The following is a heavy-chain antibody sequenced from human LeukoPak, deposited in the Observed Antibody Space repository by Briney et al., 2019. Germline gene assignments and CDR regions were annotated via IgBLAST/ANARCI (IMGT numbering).Heavy chain of an antibody. D-gene: IGHD3-22*01. CDR3: ARGQFRFSDYDSSAFDY. CDR1: GFTFSNYA. J-gene: IGHJ4*02. CDR2: ISYHGTNK. V-gene: IGHV3-30*04. Sequence: PGGSLRLSCAASGFTFSNYAMHWVRQAPGKGLEWVAVISYHGTNKYYADSVKGRFTISRDNSKNTLYLQMISLRPEDTAVYYCARGQFRFSDYDSSAFDYWGQGTLVTVSS.